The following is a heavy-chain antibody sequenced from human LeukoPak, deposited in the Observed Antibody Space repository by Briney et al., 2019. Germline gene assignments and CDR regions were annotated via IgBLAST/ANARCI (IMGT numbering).Heavy chain of an antibody. V-gene: IGHV4-34*01. J-gene: IGHJ4*02. CDR2: INHSGST. CDR1: GGSFSGYY. D-gene: IGHD3-22*01. Sequence: SETLSLTCAVYGGSFSGYYWSWIRQPSGKGLEWIGEINHSGSTNYNPSLKSRVTISVDTSKNQFSLKLSSVTAADTAVYYCARGSHYYDSSGYYLWGQGTLVTVSS. CDR3: ARGSHYYDSSGYYL.